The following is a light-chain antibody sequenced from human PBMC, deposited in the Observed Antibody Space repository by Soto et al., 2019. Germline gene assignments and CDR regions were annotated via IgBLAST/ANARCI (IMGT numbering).Light chain of an antibody. Sequence: QSALTQPASVSGSPGQSITISCTGTSSDVGGSKYVSWYQQHPGKAPKLLIYEVTYRPSGVSNRFSGSKSGNTASLTVSGLQADDEADYYCSSYASSGTLYVFGTGTKVTVL. J-gene: IGLJ1*01. CDR1: SSDVGGSKY. CDR2: EVT. V-gene: IGLV2-14*01. CDR3: SSYASSGTLYV.